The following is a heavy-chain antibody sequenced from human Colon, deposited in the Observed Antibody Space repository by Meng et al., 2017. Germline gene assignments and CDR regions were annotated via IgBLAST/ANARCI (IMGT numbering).Heavy chain of an antibody. J-gene: IGHJ4*02. CDR2: IYDYGRT. CDR1: GGPFTSGNF. D-gene: IGHD1-14*01. CDR3: CGGIAGTGRPLYFDY. V-gene: IGHV4-4*02. Sequence: VHRHEPGPGLVTPSGTLSLTCTVSGGPFTSGNFWGWVRQTPGKGLEWIGEIYDYGRTNYNPSLMSRVTISIDKSKSQFSLDLSSVIAADTAVYYCCGGIAGTGRPLYFDYWGQGTLVTVSS.